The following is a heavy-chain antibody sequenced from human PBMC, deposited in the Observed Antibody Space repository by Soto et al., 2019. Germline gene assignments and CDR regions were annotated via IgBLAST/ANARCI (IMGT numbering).Heavy chain of an antibody. CDR2: INHSGST. CDR3: ARRLRRIAARPAPFDY. D-gene: IGHD6-6*01. V-gene: IGHV4-34*01. CDR1: GGSFSGYY. Sequence: QVQLQQWGAGLLKPSETLSLTCAVYGGSFSGYYWSWIRQPPGKGLEWIGEINHSGSTNYNPSLKSGVTESVDTSKNQYPLKLSYVTAADTAVYYCARRLRRIAARPAPFDYWGQGTLVTVSS. J-gene: IGHJ4*02.